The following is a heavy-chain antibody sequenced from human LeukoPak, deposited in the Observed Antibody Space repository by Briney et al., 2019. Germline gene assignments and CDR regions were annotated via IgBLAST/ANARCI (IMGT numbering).Heavy chain of an antibody. CDR2: ISSTGSPI. Sequence: PGGSLRLSCAASGFTFRNYWMNWVRQAPGKGLEWVSYISSTGSPIYYADSVKGRFTISRDNAKNSLYLQMNSLRDDDTAVYYCAQKGGTDYWGQGTLVTVSS. J-gene: IGHJ4*02. CDR3: AQKGGTDY. CDR1: GFTFRNYW. V-gene: IGHV3-48*02. D-gene: IGHD2-15*01.